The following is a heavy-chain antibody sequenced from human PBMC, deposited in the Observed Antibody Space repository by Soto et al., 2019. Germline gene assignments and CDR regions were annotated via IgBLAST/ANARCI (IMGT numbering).Heavy chain of an antibody. V-gene: IGHV1-3*01. CDR1: GYTFTNYA. D-gene: IGHD2-21*02. CDR2: INAGNGNT. CDR3: AREPMRLRCSFDY. Sequence: QVQLVQSGAEVKKPGASVKVSCKASGYTFTNYAMHWVRQAPGQRLEWMGWINAGNGNTRYSQRFQGRVTISRDTSASTAYMELSSLRSEDTAVYYCAREPMRLRCSFDYWGQGTLVTVSS. J-gene: IGHJ4*02.